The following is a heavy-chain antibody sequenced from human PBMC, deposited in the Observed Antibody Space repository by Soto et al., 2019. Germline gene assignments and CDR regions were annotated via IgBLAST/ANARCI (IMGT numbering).Heavy chain of an antibody. Sequence: QVQLVQSGAEVKKPGASVRLSCKPSGYTLTNYAIHWVRQAAGQGLEWLAWIDPGSGKAIYSQKVQGRLILSRDNSASTFYMDLTSLTSEDTAVYFCTRDLNGGNPFDYWGQGALVTVSS. CDR3: TRDLNGGNPFDY. J-gene: IGHJ4*02. CDR2: IDPGSGKA. D-gene: IGHD2-8*01. V-gene: IGHV1-3*01. CDR1: GYTLTNYA.